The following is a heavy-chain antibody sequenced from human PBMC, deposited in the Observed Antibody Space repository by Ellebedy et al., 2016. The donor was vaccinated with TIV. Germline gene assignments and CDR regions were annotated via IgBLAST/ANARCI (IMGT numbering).Heavy chain of an antibody. CDR3: VKDIVMVGRGYFDY. Sequence: GESLKISXAASGFTFSSYSMNWVRQAPGKGLEWVSYIRSSSSTIYYADSVKGRFTISRDNAKNSLYLQMDSLRPEDTAIYYCVKDIVMVGRGYFDYWGQGTLVTVSS. V-gene: IGHV3-48*04. D-gene: IGHD2/OR15-2a*01. CDR2: IRSSSSTI. J-gene: IGHJ4*02. CDR1: GFTFSSYS.